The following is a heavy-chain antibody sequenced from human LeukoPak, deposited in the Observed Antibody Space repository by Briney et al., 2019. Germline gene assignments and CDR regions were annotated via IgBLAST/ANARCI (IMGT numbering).Heavy chain of an antibody. Sequence: GGSLRLSCAASGFTFDDYAMHWVRQAPGKGLEWVSGISWNSGGIGYADSVKGRFTISRDNAKKTLYLQMNSLRAEDTAVYYCARGAVAGANFDYWGLGTLVTVSS. CDR2: ISWNSGGI. CDR1: GFTFDDYA. V-gene: IGHV3-9*01. J-gene: IGHJ4*02. CDR3: ARGAVAGANFDY. D-gene: IGHD1-26*01.